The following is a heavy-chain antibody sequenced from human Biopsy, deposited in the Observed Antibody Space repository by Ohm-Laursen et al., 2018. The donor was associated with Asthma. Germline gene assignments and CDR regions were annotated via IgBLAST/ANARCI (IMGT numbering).Heavy chain of an antibody. D-gene: IGHD3-22*01. CDR3: ARQSGQEYGDSIPFDT. CDR1: GFVFSQCG. V-gene: IGHV3-30*03. J-gene: IGHJ3*02. Sequence: SLRLSCSASGFVFSQCGMHWVRQGPGKGLEWVALVSSDGHNKYYEDSVKGRFTISRDNSRNRLYLQISSPTVEDSAVYFCARQSGQEYGDSIPFDTWGQGTKVAVSS. CDR2: VSSDGHNK.